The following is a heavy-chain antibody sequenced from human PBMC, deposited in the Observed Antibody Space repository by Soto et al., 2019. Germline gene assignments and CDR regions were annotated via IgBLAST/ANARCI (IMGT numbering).Heavy chain of an antibody. CDR1: GGSISSYY. CDR3: ARCLHCSNGGRFAP. V-gene: IGHV4-59*01. CDR2: IYYSGST. Sequence: SETLSLTCTVSGGSISSYYWSWIRQPPGKGLEWIGYIYYSGSTNYNPSLKSRVTISVDTSKNQFSLKLSSVTAADTADYYCARCLHCSNGGRFAPWGKGALVTVSS. D-gene: IGHD2-8*01. J-gene: IGHJ5*02.